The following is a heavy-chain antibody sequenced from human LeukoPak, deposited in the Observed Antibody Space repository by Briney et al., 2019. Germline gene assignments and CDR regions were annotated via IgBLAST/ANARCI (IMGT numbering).Heavy chain of an antibody. J-gene: IGHJ4*02. CDR2: INPNTGDT. Sequence: ASVKVSCKAYGYTFTGQYMHWVRQAPGQGLEWMGWINPNTGDTNYAHKFHGRVTMTRDTAISTAYLELSRLASDDTAVYYCASYPRYISSPPFDYWGQGTLVTVSS. CDR3: ASYPRYISSPPFDY. D-gene: IGHD5-12*01. CDR1: GYTFTGQY. V-gene: IGHV1-2*02.